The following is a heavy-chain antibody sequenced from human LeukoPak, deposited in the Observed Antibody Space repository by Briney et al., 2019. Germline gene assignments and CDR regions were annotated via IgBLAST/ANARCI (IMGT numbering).Heavy chain of an antibody. CDR2: INPNSGGT. D-gene: IGHD4-11*01. CDR1: GYTFTGYY. V-gene: IGHV1-2*06. CDR3: ARIGQYYSIKGEDAFDL. Sequence: ASVKVSCKASGYTFTGYYMHWVRQAPGQGLEWMGRINPNSGGTNYAQKFQGRVTMTRDTSISTAYMELSRLRSDDTAVYYCARIGQYYSIKGEDAFDLWGQGTMVTVSS. J-gene: IGHJ3*01.